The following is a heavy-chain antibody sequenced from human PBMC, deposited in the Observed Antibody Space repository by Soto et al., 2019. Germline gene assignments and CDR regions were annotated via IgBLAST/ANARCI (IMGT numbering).Heavy chain of an antibody. CDR3: ARDMRSRGWFDP. V-gene: IGHV4-59*01. CDR1: NGSLSINY. J-gene: IGHJ5*02. CDR2: IYYSGST. Sequence: SETLSLTCTVSNGSLSINYWSLILQSPGKGLEWIGNIYYSGSTNYNPSLRSRATISLDDSKNQLSLELTSVTAEDSAVYYCARDMRSRGWFDPWGQGALVTVSS. D-gene: IGHD2-2*01.